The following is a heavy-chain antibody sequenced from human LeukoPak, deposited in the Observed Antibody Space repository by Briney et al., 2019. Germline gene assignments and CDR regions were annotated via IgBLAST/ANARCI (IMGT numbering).Heavy chain of an antibody. V-gene: IGHV4-38-2*02. CDR3: ARVPIVVVPAALDY. D-gene: IGHD2-2*01. CDR2: IYHSGST. CDR1: GYSISSGYY. J-gene: IGHJ4*02. Sequence: SETLSLTCTVSGYSISSGYYWGWIRQPPGKGLEWIGSIYHSGSTYYNPSLKSRVTISVDTSKNQFSLKLSSVTAADTAVYYCARVPIVVVPAALDYWGQGTLLTVSS.